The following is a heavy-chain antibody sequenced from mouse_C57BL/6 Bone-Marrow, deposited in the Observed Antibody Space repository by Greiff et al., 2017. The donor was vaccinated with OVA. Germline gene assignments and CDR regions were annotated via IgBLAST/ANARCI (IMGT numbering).Heavy chain of an antibody. CDR2: IYPRSGNT. J-gene: IGHJ3*01. V-gene: IGHV1-81*01. Sequence: VKLMESGAELARPGASVKLSCKASGYTFTSYGISWVKQRTGQGLEWIGEIYPRSGNTYYNEKFKGKATLTADKSSSTAYMELRSLTSEDSAVYFCANLYGGFAYWGQGTLVTVSA. CDR1: GYTFTSYG. CDR3: ANLYGGFAY. D-gene: IGHD1-1*01.